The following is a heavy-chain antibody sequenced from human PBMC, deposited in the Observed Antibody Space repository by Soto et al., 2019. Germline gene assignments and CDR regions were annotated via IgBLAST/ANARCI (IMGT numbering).Heavy chain of an antibody. J-gene: IGHJ6*03. CDR3: ARVYGSGAYYYYYMDV. CDR2: MNPNSGNT. V-gene: IGHV1-8*01. CDR1: GYTFTSYD. D-gene: IGHD3-10*01. Sequence: ASVKVSCKASGYTFTSYDINWVRQATGQGLEWMGWMNPNSGNTGYAQKFQGRVTMTRNTSISTAYMELSSLRSEDTAVYYCARVYGSGAYYYYYMDVWGKGTTDTVSS.